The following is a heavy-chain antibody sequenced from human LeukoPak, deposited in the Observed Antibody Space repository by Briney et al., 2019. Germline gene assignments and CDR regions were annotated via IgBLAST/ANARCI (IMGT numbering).Heavy chain of an antibody. CDR2: ITGSGSST. D-gene: IGHD2-2*01. CDR1: GFTFSSYA. V-gene: IGHV3-23*01. J-gene: IGHJ4*02. Sequence: GGSLRLSCAASGFTFSSYAMTWVRQAPGKGLEWVSAITGSGSSTYYADSVKGRFTISRDNSKNTLYLQMNSLRAEDTAVYYCAKGASVVPAAIGYWGQGTLVTVSS. CDR3: AKGASVVPAAIGY.